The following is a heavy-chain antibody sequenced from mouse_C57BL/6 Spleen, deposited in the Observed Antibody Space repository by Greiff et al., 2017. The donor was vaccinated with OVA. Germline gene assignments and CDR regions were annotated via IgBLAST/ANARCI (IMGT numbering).Heavy chain of an antibody. CDR2: IDPSDSYT. V-gene: IGHV1-69*01. CDR1: GYTFTSYW. CDR3: ARLSLSTGSRDFDY. Sequence: QVQLQQPGAELVMPGASVKLSCKASGYTFTSYWMHWVKQRPGQGLEWIGEIDPSDSYTNYNQKFKGKSTLTVDKSSSTAYMQLSSLTSEDSAVYYCARLSLSTGSRDFDYWGQGTTLTVSS. J-gene: IGHJ2*01. D-gene: IGHD1-1*01.